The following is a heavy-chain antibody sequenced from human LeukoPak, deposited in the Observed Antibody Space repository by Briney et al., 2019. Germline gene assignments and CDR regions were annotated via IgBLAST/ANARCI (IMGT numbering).Heavy chain of an antibody. V-gene: IGHV4-59*01. Sequence: PSETLSLTCTVSRGSISDYYWSWIRQPPGEGLEWIGYIYYSGSTNYNPSLKSRVTISLDTSKNQFSLNLNSVTAADTAAYYCARELKVGNTGYYFDYWGQGTLVTVSS. CDR3: ARELKVGNTGYYFDY. CDR2: IYYSGST. CDR1: RGSISDYY. J-gene: IGHJ4*02. D-gene: IGHD2/OR15-2a*01.